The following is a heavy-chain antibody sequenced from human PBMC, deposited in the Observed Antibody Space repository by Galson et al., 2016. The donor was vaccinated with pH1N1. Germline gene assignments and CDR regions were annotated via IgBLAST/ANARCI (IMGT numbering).Heavy chain of an antibody. D-gene: IGHD5-18*01. CDR3: ARGYSYHNNDGFDL. CDR2: IVAIFGTT. V-gene: IGHV1-69*06. CDR1: GGIFNSFG. J-gene: IGHJ3*01. Sequence: SVKVSCKASGGIFNSFGISWVRQAPGQGLEWMGGIVAIFGTTNYAQKFQGRVTITADKFSSTVYMEVNRLTSQDTAVYYCARGYSYHNNDGFDLWGQGTMVTVSA.